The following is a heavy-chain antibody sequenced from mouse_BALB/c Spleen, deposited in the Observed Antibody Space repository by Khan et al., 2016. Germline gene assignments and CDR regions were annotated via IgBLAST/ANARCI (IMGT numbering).Heavy chain of an antibody. V-gene: IGHV3-8*02. D-gene: IGHD2-2*01. Sequence: EVKLLESGPSLVKPSQTLSLTCSVTGDSITSGYWNWIRKFPGNKLEYMGYISYSGTTYYNPSLRSRVSITRDTSKNQYYLLLNSVTTEDTATYXCARFDGYDPYWYFDVWGAGTTVTVSS. J-gene: IGHJ1*01. CDR1: GDSITSGY. CDR3: ARFDGYDPYWYFDV. CDR2: ISYSGTT.